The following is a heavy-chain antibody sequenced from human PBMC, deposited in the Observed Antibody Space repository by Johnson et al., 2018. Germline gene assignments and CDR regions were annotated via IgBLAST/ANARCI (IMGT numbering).Heavy chain of an antibody. CDR3: SRGEPFDI. V-gene: IGHV6-1*01. CDR2: TYHRSHRSKWYT. J-gene: IGHJ3*02. Sequence: QVQLVESGPGLVKPSQTLSLTCAISGDSVSSNSAAWSWIRQSPSRGLEWLGRTYHRSHRSKWYTDYAVSMKGRISIHPDTSKNQFSLQLNSGTPDDTAISYCSRGEPFDIWGQGTVVTVSS. CDR1: GDSVSSNSAA.